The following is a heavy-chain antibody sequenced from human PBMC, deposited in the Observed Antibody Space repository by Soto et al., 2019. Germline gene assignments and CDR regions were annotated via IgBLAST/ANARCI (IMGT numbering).Heavy chain of an antibody. CDR2: INSDGSST. CDR3: VRPSLVVAAATREDY. CDR1: GFTFSSYW. Sequence: VQLVESGGGLVQPGGSLRLSCAASGFTFSSYWMHWVRQAPGKGLVWVSRINSDGSSTSYADSVKGRFTISRDNAKNTLYLQMNSLRAADTAVYYSVRPSLVVAAATREDYWGQGTLVTVSS. D-gene: IGHD2-15*01. J-gene: IGHJ4*02. V-gene: IGHV3-74*01.